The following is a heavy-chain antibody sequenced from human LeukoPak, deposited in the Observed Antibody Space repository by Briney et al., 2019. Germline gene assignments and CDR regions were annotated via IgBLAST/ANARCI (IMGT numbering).Heavy chain of an antibody. CDR3: ARDTRIAAAGTFWFDP. CDR1: GFTVSSNY. V-gene: IGHV3-66*01. Sequence: GGSLRLSCAASGFTVSSNYMSRVRQAPGKGLEWVSVIYSGGSTYYADSVKGRFTISRDNSKNTLYLQMNSLRAEDTAVYYCARDTRIAAAGTFWFDPWGQGTLVTVSS. D-gene: IGHD6-13*01. CDR2: IYSGGST. J-gene: IGHJ5*02.